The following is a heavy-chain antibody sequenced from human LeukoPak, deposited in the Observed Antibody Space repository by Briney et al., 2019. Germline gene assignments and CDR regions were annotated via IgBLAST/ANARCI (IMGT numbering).Heavy chain of an antibody. CDR2: VSGSGSGT. J-gene: IGHJ4*02. CDR1: GFTFGSCA. Sequence: GGSLRLSCAASGFTFGSCAMSWVRQAPGKGLEWVSTVSGSGSGTYYTDSVEGRFTISRDNSMNTMYLQMNGLRAEDTAIYYCAKAKEGYCSSNNEPLCYFDYWGQGTLVTVSS. V-gene: IGHV3-23*01. CDR3: AKAKEGYCSSNNEPLCYFDY. D-gene: IGHD2-2*01.